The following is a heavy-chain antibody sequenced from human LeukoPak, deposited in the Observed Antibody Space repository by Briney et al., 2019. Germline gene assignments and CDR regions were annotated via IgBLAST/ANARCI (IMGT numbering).Heavy chain of an antibody. J-gene: IGHJ4*02. CDR2: IKQDGSEE. CDR1: QFNVSTNY. D-gene: IGHD5-12*01. Sequence: GGSLRLSCVASQFNVSTNYMSWVRQAPGKGLEWVANIKQDGSEENYVDSVKGRFTISRDNAKNSLYLQMNSLRAEDTAVYYCARDPGSGYEEHFDYWGQGTLVTVSS. V-gene: IGHV3-7*01. CDR3: ARDPGSGYEEHFDY.